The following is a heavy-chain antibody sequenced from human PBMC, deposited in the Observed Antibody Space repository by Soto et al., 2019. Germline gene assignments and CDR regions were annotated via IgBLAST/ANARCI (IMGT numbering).Heavy chain of an antibody. J-gene: IGHJ4*02. V-gene: IGHV4-59*01. D-gene: IGHD6-19*01. Sequence: QVQLQESGPGLVKPSETLSLNCTVSGGPISSYYWSWIRQSPGKGLEWVGYIYYSGSTNYNPSPKSRVTISVDTSKSQFSLELSSVTAAYTAMYYCARGSSGWPPRVDYGGQGTLVTVSS. CDR3: ARGSSGWPPRVDY. CDR2: IYYSGST. CDR1: GGPISSYY.